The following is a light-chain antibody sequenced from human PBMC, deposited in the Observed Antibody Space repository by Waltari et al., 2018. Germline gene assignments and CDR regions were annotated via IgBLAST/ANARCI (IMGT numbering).Light chain of an antibody. CDR2: EIS. CDR3: CAYVGYSTWV. V-gene: IGLV2-23*02. CDR1: SSDVGGYYF. J-gene: IGLJ3*02. Sequence: SALTQPSSVSAFPGQSITIPCTGTSSDVGGYYFVSWYQQHPGKAPQVIIFEISKRPSGVSNRFSGSKSGNTASLTISGLQAEDEANYYCCAYVGYSTWVFGGGTKLTVV.